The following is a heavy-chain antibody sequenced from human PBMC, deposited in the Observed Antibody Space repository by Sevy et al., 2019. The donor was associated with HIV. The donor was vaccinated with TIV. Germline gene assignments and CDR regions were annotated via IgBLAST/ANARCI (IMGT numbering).Heavy chain of an antibody. D-gene: IGHD1-20*01. CDR2: IIPIFGTA. CDR3: ARALTGGYYFDY. CDR1: GGTFSSYA. J-gene: IGHJ4*02. Sequence: ASVKVSCKASGGTFSSYAISWARQAPGQGLEWMGGIIPIFGTANYAQKFQGRVTITADESTSTAYMELSSLRSEDTAVYYCARALTGGYYFDYWGQGTLVTVSS. V-gene: IGHV1-69*13.